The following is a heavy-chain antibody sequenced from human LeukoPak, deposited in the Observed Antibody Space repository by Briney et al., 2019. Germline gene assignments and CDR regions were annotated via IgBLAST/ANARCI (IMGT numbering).Heavy chain of an antibody. J-gene: IGHJ1*01. CDR1: GGSISTYY. D-gene: IGHD2-15*01. V-gene: IGHV4-59*08. CDR2: IYYSGST. Sequence: SETLSLTCTVAGGSISTYYWSWIRQPPGKGLEWIGYIYYSGSTGYNPSLKSRVTISVDTSKNQFSLKLTSVTAADTAMYYCATLRYCSGGSCFPKYFQHWGQGTLVTVSS. CDR3: ATLRYCSGGSCFPKYFQH.